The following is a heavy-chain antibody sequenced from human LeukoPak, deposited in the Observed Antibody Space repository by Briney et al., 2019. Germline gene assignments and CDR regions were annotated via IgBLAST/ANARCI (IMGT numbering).Heavy chain of an antibody. J-gene: IGHJ4*02. Sequence: PGGSLRLSCAASGFTFSSYSMNWVRQAPGKGLEWVSSISSSSSYIYYADSVKGRFTISRDNAKNSLYLQMNSLRAEDTAVYYCARDKVSSGFNDYWGQGTLVTVSS. CDR2: ISSSSSYI. CDR1: GFTFSSYS. CDR3: ARDKVSSGFNDY. D-gene: IGHD6-19*01. V-gene: IGHV3-21*01.